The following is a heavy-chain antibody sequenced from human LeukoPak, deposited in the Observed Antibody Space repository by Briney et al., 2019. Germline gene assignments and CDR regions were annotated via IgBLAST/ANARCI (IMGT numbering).Heavy chain of an antibody. CDR1: GYTFTSYD. J-gene: IGHJ5*02. Sequence: GASVKVSCKASGYTFTSYDINWVRQAPGQGLEWMGRINPNSGGTNYAQKFQGRVTMTRDTSISTAYMELSRLRSDDTAVYYCARDWAHTIFGVVITPPFDPWGQGTLVTVSS. V-gene: IGHV1-2*06. CDR3: ARDWAHTIFGVVITPPFDP. D-gene: IGHD3-3*01. CDR2: INPNSGGT.